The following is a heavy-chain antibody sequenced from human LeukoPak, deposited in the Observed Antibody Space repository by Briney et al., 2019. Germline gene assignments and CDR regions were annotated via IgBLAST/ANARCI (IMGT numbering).Heavy chain of an antibody. CDR3: ARGLDDYEDAFDI. CDR2: MNPNSGTT. J-gene: IGHJ3*02. CDR1: GYTFTSFD. D-gene: IGHD4-17*01. V-gene: IGHV1-8*01. Sequence: GASVKVSCKASGYTFTSFDINWVRQATGQGLEWVGWMNPNSGTTGYAQKFQGRVTLTRDTSISTAYMELSSLRSEDTALYYCARGLDDYEDAFDIWGQGTMVTVSS.